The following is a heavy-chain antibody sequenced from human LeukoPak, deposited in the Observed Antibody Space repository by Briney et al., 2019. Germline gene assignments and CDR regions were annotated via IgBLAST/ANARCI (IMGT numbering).Heavy chain of an antibody. CDR2: INHSGST. V-gene: IGHV4-34*01. CDR3: ARAILWFDY. J-gene: IGHJ4*02. Sequence: SETLSLTCAVYGGSFSGYYWSWIRQPPGKGLEWIGEINHSGSTNYNPSLKSRVTISVDTSKNQFSLKLSSVTAADTAVYYCARAILWFDYWGQGTLVTVSS. CDR1: GGSFSGYY. D-gene: IGHD3-10*01.